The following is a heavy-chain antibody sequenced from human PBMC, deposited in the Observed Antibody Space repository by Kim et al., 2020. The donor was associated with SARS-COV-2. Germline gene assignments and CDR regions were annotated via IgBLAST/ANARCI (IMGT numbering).Heavy chain of an antibody. V-gene: IGHV4-59*08. D-gene: IGHD3-22*01. J-gene: IGHJ3*02. CDR3: ARHGYYYDSSGYRDAFDI. Sequence: KSRVTISVDTSKNQFSLKMSSVTAADTAVYYCARHGYYYDSSGYRDAFDIWGQGTMVTVSS.